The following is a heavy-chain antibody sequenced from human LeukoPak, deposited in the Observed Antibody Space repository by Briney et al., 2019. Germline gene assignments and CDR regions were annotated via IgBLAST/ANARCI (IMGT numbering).Heavy chain of an antibody. D-gene: IGHD3-22*01. CDR1: VYTFTTYA. V-gene: IGHV7-4-1*02. J-gene: IGHJ4*02. CDR2: INTNTGTS. CDR3: ARVGHYHDSSGYFLDY. Sequence: GASVKVSCKASVYTFTTYAMQWVRQAPGQGLEWMGWINTNTGTSGSDQGFTGRFVFSLDTSVSTAYLQINSLKAEDTAVYYCARVGHYHDSSGYFLDYWGQGTLVTVSS.